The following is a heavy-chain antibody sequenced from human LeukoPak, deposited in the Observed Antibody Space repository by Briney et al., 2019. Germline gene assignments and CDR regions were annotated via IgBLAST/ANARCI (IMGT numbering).Heavy chain of an antibody. V-gene: IGHV1-18*01. D-gene: IGHD4-11*01. Sequence: ASVKVSCKASGYTFTSYGISWVRQAPGQGLEWMGWISTYNGNTNYAQKLQGRVTMTEDTSTDTAYMELSSLRSEDTAVYYCATHSSPMTTVTTVCLGVWGKGTTVTVSS. CDR2: ISTYNGNT. CDR1: GYTFTSYG. CDR3: ATHSSPMTTVTTVCLGV. J-gene: IGHJ6*04.